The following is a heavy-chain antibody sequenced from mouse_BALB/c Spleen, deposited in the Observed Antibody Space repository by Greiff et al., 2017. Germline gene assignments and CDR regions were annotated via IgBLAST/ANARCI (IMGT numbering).Heavy chain of an antibody. CDR2: ISSGGGNT. V-gene: IGHV5-9*03. Sequence: EVKLMESGGGLVKPGGSLKLSCAASGFTFSSYTMSWVRQTPEKRLEWVATISSGGGNTYYPDSVKGRFTISRDNAKNNLYLQMSSLRSEDTALYYCARSYYGNYFDYWGQGTTLTVSS. CDR3: ARSYYGNYFDY. D-gene: IGHD2-1*01. J-gene: IGHJ2*01. CDR1: GFTFSSYT.